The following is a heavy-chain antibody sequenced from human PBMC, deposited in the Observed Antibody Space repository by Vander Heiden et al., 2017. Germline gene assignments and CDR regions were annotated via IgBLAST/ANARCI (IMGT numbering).Heavy chain of an antibody. D-gene: IGHD1-7*01. Sequence: SWVRQAPGKGLEWLSYISTSDDTYADSVKGRFTISRDNAKNSLYLQMNSLRADDTAVYFCARVRTGTNFGVYFDFWGQGTLVTVSS. V-gene: IGHV3-11*01. J-gene: IGHJ4*02. CDR2: ISTSDDT. CDR3: ARVRTGTNFGVYFDF.